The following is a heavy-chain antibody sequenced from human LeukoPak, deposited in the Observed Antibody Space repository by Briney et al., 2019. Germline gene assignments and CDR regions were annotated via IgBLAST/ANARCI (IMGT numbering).Heavy chain of an antibody. CDR2: INHSGST. J-gene: IGHJ4*02. CDR3: VTYYFDSSGPKKNY. V-gene: IGHV4-34*01. CDR1: GGSFSGYY. D-gene: IGHD3-22*01. Sequence: SETLSLTCAVYGGSFSGYYWTWIRQPPGKGLEWIGEINHSGSTNYNPSLKSRVTISVDTSKNQFSLKLSSVTAADTAVYYCVTYYFDSSGPKKNYWGQGTLVTVSS.